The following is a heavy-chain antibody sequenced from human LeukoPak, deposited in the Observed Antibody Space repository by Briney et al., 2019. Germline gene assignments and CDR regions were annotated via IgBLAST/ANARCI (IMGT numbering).Heavy chain of an antibody. D-gene: IGHD2-21*01. CDR2: IYFSGGT. J-gene: IGHJ5*02. V-gene: IGHV4-39*01. CDR3: ARNTSRDCSETKCYSGGWFDT. Sequence: PSETLSLTCTVSGGSISGSSDYWVWIRQSPGKRLEWIGSIYFSGGTHYRPSLKSRLTMSVDTPKNQFSLQLSSVTAKDTAIYYCARNTSRDCSETKCYSGGWFDTWGQGMLVTVSS. CDR1: GGSISGSSDY.